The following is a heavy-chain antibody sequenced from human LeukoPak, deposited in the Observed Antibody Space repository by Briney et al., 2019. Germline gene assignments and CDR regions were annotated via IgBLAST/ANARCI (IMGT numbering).Heavy chain of an antibody. V-gene: IGHV1-3*01. Sequence: ASVKVSCKASGYTFTIYAMHWVRQAPGQRLEWMGWINAGNGNTKYSQKFRGRVTITRDTSASTAYMELSSLRSDDTAVYYCARGPPTYYYDSSGYSADAFDIWGQGTMVTVSS. CDR3: ARGPPTYYYDSSGYSADAFDI. CDR1: GYTFTIYA. D-gene: IGHD3-22*01. CDR2: INAGNGNT. J-gene: IGHJ3*02.